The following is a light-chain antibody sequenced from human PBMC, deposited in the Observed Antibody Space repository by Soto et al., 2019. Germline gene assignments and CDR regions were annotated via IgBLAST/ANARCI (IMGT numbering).Light chain of an antibody. CDR2: DNN. Sequence: QPVLTQPPSVSAAPGQKVTISCSGTSSNIGKNYVSWYQQFPGTAPKVLIYDNNKRPSGIPDRFSGSKSGSSATLGITGLQTGDEADFYCGTWDDSLSAVVFGGGTKLTVL. CDR3: GTWDDSLSAVV. CDR1: SSNIGKNY. J-gene: IGLJ2*01. V-gene: IGLV1-51*01.